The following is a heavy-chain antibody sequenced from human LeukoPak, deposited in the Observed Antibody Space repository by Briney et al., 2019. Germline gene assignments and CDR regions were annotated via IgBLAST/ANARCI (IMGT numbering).Heavy chain of an antibody. CDR1: GFTFSSYG. CDR2: ISYDGSNK. V-gene: IGHV3-30*18. J-gene: IGHJ4*02. Sequence: PGGSLRLSCAASGFTFSSYGMHWVRQAPGKGLEWVAVISYDGSNKYYADSVKGRFTISRDNSKSTLYLQMNSLRAEDTAVYYCAKDILTGYYPFVIADYWGQGTLVTVSS. D-gene: IGHD3-9*01. CDR3: AKDILTGYYPFVIADY.